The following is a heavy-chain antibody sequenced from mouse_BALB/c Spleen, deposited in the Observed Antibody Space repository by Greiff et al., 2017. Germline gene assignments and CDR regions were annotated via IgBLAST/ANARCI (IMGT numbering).Heavy chain of an antibody. CDR1: GYSITSDYA. CDR3: ARGGYRYALAY. V-gene: IGHV3-2*02. J-gene: IGHJ3*01. Sequence: EVKLMESGPGLVKPSQSLSLTCTVTGYSITSDYAWNWIRQFPGNKLEWMGYISYSGSTSYNPSLKSRISITRDTSKNQFFLQLNSVTTEDTATYYCARGGYRYALAYWGQGTLVTVSA. D-gene: IGHD2-14*01. CDR2: ISYSGST.